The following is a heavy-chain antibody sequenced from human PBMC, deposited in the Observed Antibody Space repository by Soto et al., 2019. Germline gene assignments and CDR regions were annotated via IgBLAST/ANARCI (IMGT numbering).Heavy chain of an antibody. CDR1: GYTFTSYA. CDR2: INAGNGNT. CDR3: ARSIVVVTAADY. D-gene: IGHD2-21*02. V-gene: IGHV1-3*01. J-gene: IGHJ4*02. Sequence: QVQLVQSGAAVKKPGASVKVSCKASGYTFTSYAMHWVRQAPGQRLEWMGWINAGNGNTKYSQKFQGRVTITRDTSASTAYTELSSLRSEDTAVYYCARSIVVVTAADYWGQGTLVTVSS.